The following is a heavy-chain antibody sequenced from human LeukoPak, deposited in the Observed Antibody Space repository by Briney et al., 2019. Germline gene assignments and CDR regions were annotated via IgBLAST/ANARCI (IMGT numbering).Heavy chain of an antibody. D-gene: IGHD6-19*01. CDR2: INPPSGGA. V-gene: IGHV1-2*02. J-gene: IGHJ5*02. CDR3: ARGSYWFDV. Sequence: ASVKVSCKASRYTFTDYYIQCVRHAPGQGLVWMGWINPPSGGANYAQKLQSTVTMTRDTSISTAYMELSRLKSDDTAVYYCARGSYWFDVWGQGTLVTVSS. CDR1: RYTFTDYY.